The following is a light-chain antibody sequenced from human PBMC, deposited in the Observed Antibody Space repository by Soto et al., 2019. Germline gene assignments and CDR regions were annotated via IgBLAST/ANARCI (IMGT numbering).Light chain of an antibody. CDR1: SSVVGGYNY. CDR2: EVS. CDR3: SSYTSTTTRV. V-gene: IGLV2-14*03. J-gene: IGLJ1*01. Sequence: QSALTQPASVSGSPGRSITISRTGTSSVVGGYNYVSWYQQHPGKGPKLMIYEVSNRPSGVSNRFSGSKSGNTATLTISGLQAEDEADYYCSSYTSTTTRVFGTGTKGTVL.